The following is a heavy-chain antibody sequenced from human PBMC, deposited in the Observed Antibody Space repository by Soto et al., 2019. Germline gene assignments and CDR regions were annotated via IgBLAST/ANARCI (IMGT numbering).Heavy chain of an antibody. J-gene: IGHJ4*02. CDR1: GGSFSGYY. Sequence: SETLSLTCAVYGGSFSGYYWSWIRQPPGKGLEWIGEINHSGSTNYNPSLKSRVTISVDTSKNQFSLKLSSVTAADTAVYYCARGRTAAAGGYFDYWGQGTQVTVSS. D-gene: IGHD6-13*01. V-gene: IGHV4-34*01. CDR2: INHSGST. CDR3: ARGRTAAAGGYFDY.